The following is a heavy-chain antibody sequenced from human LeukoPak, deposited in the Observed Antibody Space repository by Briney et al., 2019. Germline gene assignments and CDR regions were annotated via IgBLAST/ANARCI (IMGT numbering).Heavy chain of an antibody. CDR3: ARGYLGYYYDSSGPSDAFDI. V-gene: IGHV4-34*01. J-gene: IGHJ3*02. D-gene: IGHD3-22*01. Sequence: SETLSLTCAVYGGSFSGYYWSWIRQPPGKGLEWIGEINHSGSTNYNPSLKSRVTISVDTSKNQFSLKLSSVTAADTAVYYCARGYLGYYYDSSGPSDAFDIWGQGTMVTVSS. CDR2: INHSGST. CDR1: GGSFSGYY.